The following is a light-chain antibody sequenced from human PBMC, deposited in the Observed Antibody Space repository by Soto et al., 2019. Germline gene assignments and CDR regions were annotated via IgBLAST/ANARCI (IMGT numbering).Light chain of an antibody. Sequence: QSALTQPASVSGSPGQSITMSCTGSSSDIGTYNFVSWYQQHAGKAPRLILYEVSNRPSGVSSRFSGSNSGNSASLTISGLQPEDEAHYFCSSYAATSTLVFGGGTKVTVL. CDR3: SSYAATSTLV. CDR2: EVS. J-gene: IGLJ3*02. CDR1: SSDIGTYNF. V-gene: IGLV2-14*01.